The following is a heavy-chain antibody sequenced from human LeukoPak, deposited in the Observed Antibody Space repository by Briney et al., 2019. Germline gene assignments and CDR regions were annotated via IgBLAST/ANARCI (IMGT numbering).Heavy chain of an antibody. CDR3: ARDVGGSLDY. CDR2: IKGDESAR. Sequence: GGSLRLSCAASGFTFSTYWMAWVRQAPGKGLEWVANIKGDESARHQADSVKGRFTISSDNAKKSVYLQMSSLRGEDTAVYYCARDVGGSLDYWGQGTLVTVSS. CDR1: GFTFSTYW. D-gene: IGHD1-26*01. J-gene: IGHJ4*02. V-gene: IGHV3-7*01.